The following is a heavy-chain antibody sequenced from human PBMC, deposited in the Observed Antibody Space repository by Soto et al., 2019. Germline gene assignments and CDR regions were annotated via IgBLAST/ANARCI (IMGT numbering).Heavy chain of an antibody. CDR3: ARNTSGRNFDY. Sequence: SETLSLTCTVSSSPINSRYYWGWIRQTPGKGLEWVASIYHSGSTHYNPSLKSRATISVDTSNNQFSLRLSSVTAADTAIYYCARNTSGRNFDYSGKGTQVTV. D-gene: IGHD6-19*01. CDR2: IYHSGST. J-gene: IGHJ4*02. V-gene: IGHV4-38-2*02. CDR1: SSPINSRYY.